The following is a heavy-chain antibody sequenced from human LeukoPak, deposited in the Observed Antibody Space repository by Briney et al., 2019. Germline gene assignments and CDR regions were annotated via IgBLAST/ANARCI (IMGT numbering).Heavy chain of an antibody. CDR3: ARDRGDSYYYYRDV. V-gene: IGHV4-59*01. J-gene: IGHJ6*03. CDR2: IYYSGST. CDR1: GGSISSYY. Sequence: SETLSLTCTVSGGSISSYYWSWIRQPPGKGLEWIGYIYYSGSTNYNPSLKSRVTISVDTSKNQFSLKLSSVTAADTAVYYCARDRGDSYYYYRDVWGKGTRVTVSS. D-gene: IGHD3-10*01.